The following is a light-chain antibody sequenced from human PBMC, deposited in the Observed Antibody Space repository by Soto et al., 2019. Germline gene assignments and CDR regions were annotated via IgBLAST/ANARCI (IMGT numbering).Light chain of an antibody. CDR1: NSDIGIYDF. CDR3: NSHTRHDVPYV. J-gene: IGLJ1*01. CDR2: EVS. V-gene: IGLV2-14*01. Sequence: QSVLTQPASVSGTPGQSITTSCTGSNSDIGIYDFVSWYQHHPGRAPKLIVSEVSHRPSGVSNRFSGSKSGNTASLTISGLQSEYEVDYYCNSHTRHDVPYVCGTETKVTGL.